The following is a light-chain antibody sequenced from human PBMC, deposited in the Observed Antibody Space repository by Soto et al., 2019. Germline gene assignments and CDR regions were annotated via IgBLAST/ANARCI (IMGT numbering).Light chain of an antibody. CDR3: QQYNSYPYT. CDR1: QSISSW. V-gene: IGKV1-5*03. CDR2: KAS. J-gene: IGKJ2*01. Sequence: DIQMTQSPSTLSASVGDRVTITCLASQSISSWLAWYQQKPGKAPKLPIYKASSLESGVPSRFSGSGSGTEFTLTISSLQPDDVATYYCQQYNSYPYTFGQGTKLEIK.